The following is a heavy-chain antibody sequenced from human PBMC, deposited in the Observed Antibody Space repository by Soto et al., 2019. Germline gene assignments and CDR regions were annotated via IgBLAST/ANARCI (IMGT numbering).Heavy chain of an antibody. J-gene: IGHJ4*02. D-gene: IGHD1-26*01. CDR3: AKEVGATTELFDY. V-gene: IGHV3-23*01. Sequence: GGSLRLCLAASGFLVTRYAMRWFRQAPGKGLEWVSAISGSGGSTYYADSVKGRFTISRDNSKNTLYLQMNSLRAGDTAVYYCAKEVGATTELFDYWGQGTLVTVSS. CDR1: GFLVTRYA. CDR2: ISGSGGST.